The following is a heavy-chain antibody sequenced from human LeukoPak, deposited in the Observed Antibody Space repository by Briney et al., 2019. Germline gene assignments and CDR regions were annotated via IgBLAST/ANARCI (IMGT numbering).Heavy chain of an antibody. CDR2: IYYSGST. D-gene: IGHD3-10*01. V-gene: IGHV4-39*01. J-gene: IGHJ4*02. CDR1: GGSISSSSYY. CDR3: ARMLWFGELLYFDY. Sequence: SETLSLTCTVSGGSISSSSYYWGWIRQPPGKGLEWIGSIYYSGSTYYNPSLKGRVTISVDTSKNQFSLKLSPVTAADTAVYYCARMLWFGELLYFDYWGQGTLVTVSS.